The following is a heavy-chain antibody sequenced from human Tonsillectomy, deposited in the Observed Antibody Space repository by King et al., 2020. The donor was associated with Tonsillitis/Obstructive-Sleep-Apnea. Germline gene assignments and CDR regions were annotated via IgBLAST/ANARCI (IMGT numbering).Heavy chain of an antibody. J-gene: IGHJ4*02. Sequence: QLQESGPGLVKPSETLSLTCTVSGGSISSSSYYWGLIRQPPGKGLGGIGSIYYSGSTYYNPSLKSRVTISVDTSKNQFSLKLNSVTAADTAVYYCSRHRYYYDSSGYSFDYWGQGTLVTVSS. CDR2: IYYSGST. V-gene: IGHV4-39*01. CDR3: SRHRYYYDSSGYSFDY. CDR1: GGSISSSSYY. D-gene: IGHD3-22*01.